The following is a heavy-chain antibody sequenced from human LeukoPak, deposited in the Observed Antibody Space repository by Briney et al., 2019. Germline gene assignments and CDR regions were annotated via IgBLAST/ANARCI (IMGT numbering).Heavy chain of an antibody. D-gene: IGHD2-21*02. CDR2: IIPIFGTA. Sequence: SVKVSCKASGGTFSSYAISWVRQAPGQGLEWMGGIIPIFGTANYAQKFQGRVTITADESTSTAYMELSSLRSEDTAVYYCATREICGGDCYSLDYWGQGTLVTVSS. CDR3: ATREICGGDCYSLDY. V-gene: IGHV1-69*01. J-gene: IGHJ4*02. CDR1: GGTFSSYA.